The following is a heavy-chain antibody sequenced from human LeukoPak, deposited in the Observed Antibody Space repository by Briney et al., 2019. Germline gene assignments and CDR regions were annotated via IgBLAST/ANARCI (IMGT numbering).Heavy chain of an antibody. CDR1: GFTFSNHG. D-gene: IGHD2-8*02. Sequence: GGSLRLSCAASGFTFSNHGMHWVRQAPGKGLEWVANIWYDGSQEYYADTVKGRFTISRDISKNTLYLQMNSLRAEDTAVYFCAKDLDCTGGDCYFNWLDPWGQGTLVTVSS. J-gene: IGHJ5*02. CDR3: AKDLDCTGGDCYFNWLDP. V-gene: IGHV3-33*06. CDR2: IWYDGSQE.